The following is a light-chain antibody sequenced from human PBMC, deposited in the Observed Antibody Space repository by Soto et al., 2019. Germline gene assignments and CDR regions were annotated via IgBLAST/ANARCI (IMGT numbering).Light chain of an antibody. CDR2: LISDGSH. Sequence: QLVLTQSPSASASLGASVKLTCTLSSGHSSYAIAWHQQQPEKGPRYLMKLISDGSHSKGDGIPDRFSGSSSGAERYLTISSLQSEDEADYYCQTWGTGIVVFGGGTQLTVL. CDR3: QTWGTGIVV. V-gene: IGLV4-69*01. J-gene: IGLJ2*01. CDR1: SGHSSYA.